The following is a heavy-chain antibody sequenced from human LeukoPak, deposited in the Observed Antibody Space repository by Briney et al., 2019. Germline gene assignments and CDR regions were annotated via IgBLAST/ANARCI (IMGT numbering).Heavy chain of an antibody. CDR1: GFTFSSYV. CDR3: AREALITIFGVVIHPYYFDY. J-gene: IGHJ4*02. Sequence: PGGSLRLSCAASGFTFSSYVMHWVRQAPGKGLEWVAVISYDGSNKYYADSVKGRFTISRDNSKNTLYLQMNSLRAEDTAVYYCAREALITIFGVVIHPYYFDYWGQGTLVTVSS. D-gene: IGHD3-3*01. CDR2: ISYDGSNK. V-gene: IGHV3-30-3*01.